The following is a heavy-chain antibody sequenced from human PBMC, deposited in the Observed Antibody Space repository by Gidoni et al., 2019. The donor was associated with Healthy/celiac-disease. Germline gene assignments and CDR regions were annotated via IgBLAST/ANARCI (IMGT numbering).Heavy chain of an antibody. V-gene: IGHV3-73*02. J-gene: IGHJ4*02. CDR3: TRQGGGTYCGGDCYSYYFDY. D-gene: IGHD2-21*02. CDR1: GFTFSGSA. Sequence: EVQLVESGGGLVQPGGSLKLSCAASGFTFSGSAMHWVSQASGKGLEWVGRIRSKANSSATAYAASVKGRFTISRDDSKNTAYLQMNSLKTEDTAVYYCTRQGGGTYCGGDCYSYYFDYWGQGTLVTVSS. CDR2: IRSKANSSAT.